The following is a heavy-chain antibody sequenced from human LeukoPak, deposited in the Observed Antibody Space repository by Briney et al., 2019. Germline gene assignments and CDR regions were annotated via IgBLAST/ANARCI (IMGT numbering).Heavy chain of an antibody. CDR1: GGSIGSYY. J-gene: IGHJ4*02. V-gene: IGHV4-59*08. CDR3: ARQSLSADTAMAY. CDR2: IYYTGST. D-gene: IGHD5-18*01. Sequence: SETLSPTCTVSGGSIGSYYWSWIRQPPGKGLEWIGYIYYTGSTYYSPSLKSRVTISVDTSKNQFSQKLSSVTAADTAVYYCARQSLSADTAMAYWGQGTLVTVSS.